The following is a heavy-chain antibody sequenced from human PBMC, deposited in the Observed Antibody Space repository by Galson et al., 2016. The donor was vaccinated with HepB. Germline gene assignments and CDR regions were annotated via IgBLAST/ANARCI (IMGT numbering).Heavy chain of an antibody. CDR2: IISSGSYT. Sequence: SLRLSCAASGFNFRDSYMSWIRQAPGKGLEWISYIISSGSYTNYAESVKGRFTISRDNAKNSLHLEMTNLRVEDTAVYYCARDPGPGLRGYFDFWGQGMLVTVSS. CDR1: GFNFRDSY. D-gene: IGHD3-10*01. V-gene: IGHV3-11*06. CDR3: ARDPGPGLRGYFDF. J-gene: IGHJ4*02.